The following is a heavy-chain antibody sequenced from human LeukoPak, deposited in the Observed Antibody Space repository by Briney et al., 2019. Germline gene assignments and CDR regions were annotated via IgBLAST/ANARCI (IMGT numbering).Heavy chain of an antibody. CDR3: AKSPRGDYGGNFDY. V-gene: IGHV3-9*01. CDR1: GFTFSSYA. D-gene: IGHD4-23*01. J-gene: IGHJ4*02. CDR2: ISWNSGSI. Sequence: GGSLRLSCAASGFTFSSYAMHWVRQAPGKGLEWVSGISWNSGSIGYADSVKGRFTISRDNAKNSLYLQMNSLRAEDTALYYCAKSPRGDYGGNFDYWGQGTLVTVSS.